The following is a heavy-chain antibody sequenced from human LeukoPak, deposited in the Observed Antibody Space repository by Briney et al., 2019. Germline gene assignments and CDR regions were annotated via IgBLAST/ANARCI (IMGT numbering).Heavy chain of an antibody. CDR1: GGSISSSNYY. D-gene: IGHD6-6*01. Sequence: SETLSLTCSVSGGSISSSNYYWGWIRQSPGKGLEWIGSIYHSGSTYYNPSLKSRVTISVDTSKNQFSLKLSSVTAADTAVYYCARNLTVPRHDAFDIWGQGTMVTVSS. CDR2: IYHSGST. J-gene: IGHJ3*02. V-gene: IGHV4-39*07. CDR3: ARNLTVPRHDAFDI.